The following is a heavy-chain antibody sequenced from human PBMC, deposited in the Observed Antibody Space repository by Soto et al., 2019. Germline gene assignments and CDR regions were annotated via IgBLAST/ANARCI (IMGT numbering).Heavy chain of an antibody. D-gene: IGHD3-22*01. CDR2: IYHSGST. J-gene: IGHJ3*02. CDR1: GGSINSDYW. Sequence: PSATQALTCAVSGGSINSDYWWSWVRQPPGKGLEWIGEIYHSGSTNYNPSLKSRVTISVDKSKNQFSLKLSSVTAADTAVYYCASRRSSGYYLYDAFDIWGQGTMVTVSS. V-gene: IGHV4-4*02. CDR3: ASRRSSGYYLYDAFDI.